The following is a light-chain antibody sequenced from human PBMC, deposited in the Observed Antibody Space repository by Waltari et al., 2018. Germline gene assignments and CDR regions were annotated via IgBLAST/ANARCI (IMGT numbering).Light chain of an antibody. CDR1: QGISNY. V-gene: IGKV1-27*01. CDR2: AAS. J-gene: IGKJ1*01. CDR3: QQYNSAPWT. Sequence: DIQMTQSPSSLSASVGDRVTITCRASQGISNYLAWYQQKPGKVPKLLIYAASTLQSGVPSRFRCSGSGTDFTLTISSLPTEDVATYYCQQYNSAPWTFGQGTKVEIK.